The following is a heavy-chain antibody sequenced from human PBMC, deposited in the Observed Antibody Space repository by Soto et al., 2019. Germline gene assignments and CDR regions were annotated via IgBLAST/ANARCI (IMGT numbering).Heavy chain of an antibody. J-gene: IGHJ6*02. CDR2: ISGSGGST. CDR1: GLIFSNYA. Sequence: PGGSLRLSCAASGLIFSNYAMNWVRQAPGKGLEWVSAISGSGGSTNYADSVKGRFTISKDSSKNTLYLRMNSLRAEDTAVYYCATDNYGMGVWGQGTTVTVSS. CDR3: ATDNYGMGV. V-gene: IGHV3-23*01.